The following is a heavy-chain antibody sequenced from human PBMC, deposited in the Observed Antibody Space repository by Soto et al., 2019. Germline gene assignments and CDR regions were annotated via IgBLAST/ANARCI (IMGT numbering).Heavy chain of an antibody. D-gene: IGHD4-17*01. V-gene: IGHV3-30-3*01. CDR2: ISYDGTNR. J-gene: IGHJ4*02. CDR1: GLTFSNYA. Sequence: QVHLVESGGGVVQPGRSLRLSCAASGLTFSNYAMHWVRQAPGKGLEWVAFISYDGTNRCYPDSVKGRFTISRDNSMDTLYLQMNSLKTEDTAVYYCARESSSTVTTGGGGSAKDYWGQGTLVTVSS. CDR3: ARESSSTVTTGGGGSAKDY.